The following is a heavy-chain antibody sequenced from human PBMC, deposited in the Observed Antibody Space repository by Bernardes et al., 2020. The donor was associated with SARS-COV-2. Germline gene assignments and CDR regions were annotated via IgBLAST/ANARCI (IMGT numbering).Heavy chain of an antibody. V-gene: IGHV4-34*01. Sequence: SETLSLTCAVYGGSFSGYYWSWIRQPPGKGLEWIGEINHSGSTNYNPSLKSRVTISVDTSKNQFSLKLSSVTAADTAVYYCARGVAARRGVISGRYFDLWGRGTLVTVSS. D-gene: IGHD6-6*01. CDR2: INHSGST. J-gene: IGHJ2*01. CDR1: GGSFSGYY. CDR3: ARGVAARRGVISGRYFDL.